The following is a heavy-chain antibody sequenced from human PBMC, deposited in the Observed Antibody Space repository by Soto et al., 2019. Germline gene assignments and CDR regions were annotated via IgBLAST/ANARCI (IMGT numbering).Heavy chain of an antibody. V-gene: IGHV4-34*01. Sequence: SETLSLTCAVYGGSFSGYYWSWIRQPPGKGLEWIGEINHSGSTNYNPSLKSRVTISVDTSKNQFSLKLSSVTAADTAVYYCASISTDGDEYNWFDPWGQGTLVTVSS. J-gene: IGHJ5*02. D-gene: IGHD4-17*01. CDR2: INHSGST. CDR3: ASISTDGDEYNWFDP. CDR1: GGSFSGYY.